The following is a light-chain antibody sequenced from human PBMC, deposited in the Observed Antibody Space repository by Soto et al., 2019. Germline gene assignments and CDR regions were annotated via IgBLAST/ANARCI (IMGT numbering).Light chain of an antibody. CDR2: KAS. CDR3: EHYWGYTCT. V-gene: IGKV1-5*03. Sequence: DIQMTQSPSTLSASVGDRVTITCRASQRVISWLAWYQQKPGKAPNLLIYKASNLEYGVSSRFSGSGYGTEFTLTIISLQPDDFATYDCEHYWGYTCTFGQGTKVEI. J-gene: IGKJ1*01. CDR1: QRVISW.